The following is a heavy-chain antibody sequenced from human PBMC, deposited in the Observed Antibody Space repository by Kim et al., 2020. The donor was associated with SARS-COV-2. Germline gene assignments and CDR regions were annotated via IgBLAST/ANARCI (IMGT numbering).Heavy chain of an antibody. Sequence: SVKVSCKASGGTFSSYAISWVRQAPGQGLEWMGGIIPIYGTANYAQKFQGRVTITADVSTSTAYMELSSLRSEDTAVYYCARGLGITMVRGVIRGGGYGMDVWGQGTTVTVSS. CDR2: IIPIYGTA. V-gene: IGHV1-69*13. D-gene: IGHD3-10*01. J-gene: IGHJ6*02. CDR1: GGTFSSYA. CDR3: ARGLGITMVRGVIRGGGYGMDV.